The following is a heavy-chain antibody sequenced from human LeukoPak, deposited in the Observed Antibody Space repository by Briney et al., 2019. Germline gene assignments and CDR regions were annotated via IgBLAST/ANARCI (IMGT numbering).Heavy chain of an antibody. V-gene: IGHV4-59*01. CDR1: GGSFSGYY. J-gene: IGHJ4*02. D-gene: IGHD5-24*01. CDR2: INYSGST. CDR3: ARDHIHRDDYNAD. Sequence: SETLSLTCAVYGGSFSGYYWSWIRQPPGKGLEWIGSINYSGSTNYNPSLKSRVTISIDTSKNRMSLRLISVTAADTAVYYCARDHIHRDDYNADWGQGALVSVSS.